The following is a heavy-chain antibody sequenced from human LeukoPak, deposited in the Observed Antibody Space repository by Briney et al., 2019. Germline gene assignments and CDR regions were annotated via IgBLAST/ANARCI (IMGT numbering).Heavy chain of an antibody. D-gene: IGHD6-6*01. CDR2: IKEDGTEK. CDR3: ARSSYSSSSSV. CDR1: TFTFSNYW. J-gene: IGHJ3*01. Sequence: GGSLRLPCAASTFTFSNYWMSWVRQAPGKGLEWVANIKEDGTEKDYVDSVKGRFTISRDNAKNSLYLQINSLRAEDTAVYYCARSSYSSSSSVWGQGTMVTVSS. V-gene: IGHV3-7*03.